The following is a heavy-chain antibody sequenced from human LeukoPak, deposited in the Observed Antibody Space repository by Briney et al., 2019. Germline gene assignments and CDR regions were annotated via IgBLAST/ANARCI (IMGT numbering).Heavy chain of an antibody. CDR3: ARGPLYCSSTSCTHYYYYYMDV. D-gene: IGHD2-2*01. CDR1: GGCFSGYY. V-gene: IGHV4-34*01. J-gene: IGHJ6*03. CDR2: INHSGST. Sequence: PSETLSLTCAVYGGCFSGYYWSWIRQPPGKGLEWIGEINHSGSTNYNPSLKSRVTISVDTSKNQFSLKLSSVTAADTAVYYCARGPLYCSSTSCTHYYYYYMDVWGKGTTVTVSS.